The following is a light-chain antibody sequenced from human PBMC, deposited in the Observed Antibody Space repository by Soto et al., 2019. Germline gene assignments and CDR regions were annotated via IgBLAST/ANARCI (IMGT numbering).Light chain of an antibody. Sequence: EIVLTQSPGTLSLSPGERATLSCRASQSVSSSFLAWYQQKPGQTPRLLIYGASSRVTGIPDRFSGSGSETYFTLTISRLEPEDFAVHYWQQTRYFGGGTKVEIK. CDR1: QSVSSSF. V-gene: IGKV3-20*01. J-gene: IGKJ4*01. CDR3: QQTRY. CDR2: GAS.